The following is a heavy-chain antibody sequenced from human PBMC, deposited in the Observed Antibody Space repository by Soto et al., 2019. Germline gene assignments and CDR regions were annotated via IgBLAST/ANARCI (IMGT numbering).Heavy chain of an antibody. D-gene: IGHD3-3*01. Sequence: EVQLVESGGGLVQPGGSLRLSCAASGFSITNTWMHWVRQAPGKGLEWVGRVKSKADGGTADYAAPVKGRFTVSRDDSKNTQYLQRNSLKMEDTAVYYCISYPDFWGGHPPLWGQGTLVTVSS. CDR2: VKSKADGGTA. J-gene: IGHJ4*02. CDR3: ISYPDFWGGHPPL. CDR1: GFSITNTW. V-gene: IGHV3-15*07.